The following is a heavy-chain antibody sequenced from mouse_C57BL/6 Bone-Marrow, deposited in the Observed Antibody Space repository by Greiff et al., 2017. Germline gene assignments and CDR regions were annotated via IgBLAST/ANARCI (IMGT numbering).Heavy chain of an antibody. D-gene: IGHD2-1*01. Sequence: DVQLVESGGGLVQPKGSLKLSCAASGFSFNTYAMNWVRQAPGKGLEWVARIRSKSNNYATYYADSVKDRFTISRDDSERMLYLQMNNLKTEDTAMYYWFRQKDYGNGYAMDYWGQGTSVTVSS. CDR3: FRQKDYGNGYAMDY. V-gene: IGHV10-1*01. CDR2: IRSKSNNYAT. J-gene: IGHJ4*01. CDR1: GFSFNTYA.